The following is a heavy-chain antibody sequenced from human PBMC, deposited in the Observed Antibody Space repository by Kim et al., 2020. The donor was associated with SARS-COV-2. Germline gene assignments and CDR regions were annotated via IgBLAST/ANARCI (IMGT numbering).Heavy chain of an antibody. CDR1: GFTFSSYG. J-gene: IGHJ6*02. CDR3: AKDLGTAMGPEYYYYYGMDV. D-gene: IGHD5-18*01. V-gene: IGHV3-33*06. CDR2: IWYDGSNK. Sequence: GGSLRLSCAASGFTFSSYGMHWVRQAPGKGLEWVAVIWYDGSNKYYADSVKGRFTISRDNSKNTLYLQMNSLRAEDTAVYYCAKDLGTAMGPEYYYYYGMDVWGQGTTVTVSS.